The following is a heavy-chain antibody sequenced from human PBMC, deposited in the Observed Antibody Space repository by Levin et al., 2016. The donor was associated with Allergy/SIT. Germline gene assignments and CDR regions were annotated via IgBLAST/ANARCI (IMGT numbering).Heavy chain of an antibody. D-gene: IGHD3-10*01. CDR2: IKQDGSEK. Sequence: GESLKISCAASGFTFSSYWMSWVRQAPGKGLEWVANIKQDGSEKYYVDSVKGRFTISRDNAKNSLYLQMNSLRAEDTAVYYCARGPPLQGALYYYGMDVWGQGTTVTVSS. CDR1: GFTFSSYW. V-gene: IGHV3-7*03. CDR3: ARGPPLQGALYYYGMDV. J-gene: IGHJ6*02.